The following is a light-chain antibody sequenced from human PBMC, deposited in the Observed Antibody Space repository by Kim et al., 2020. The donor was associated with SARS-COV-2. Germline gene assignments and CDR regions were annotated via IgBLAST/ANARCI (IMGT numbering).Light chain of an antibody. Sequence: DIQMTQSPSTLSAFVGTRVTITCRASQSVDNWLAWYQQIPGKAPKLLIYQASKLASGVPSRFSGTGSGTTFTLTIYNLQADDSAIYYCKQYETYWTFGPGTKVDIK. J-gene: IGKJ1*01. CDR1: QSVDNW. CDR3: KQYETYWT. CDR2: QAS. V-gene: IGKV1-5*03.